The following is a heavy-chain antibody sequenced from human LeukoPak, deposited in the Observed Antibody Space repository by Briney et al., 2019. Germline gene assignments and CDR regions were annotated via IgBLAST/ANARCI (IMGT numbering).Heavy chain of an antibody. CDR2: IYTSGST. D-gene: IGHD3-3*01. V-gene: IGHV4-61*02. Sequence: SESLSLTCTVSGGSISSGGYYWSWIRQPAGKGLEWIGRIYTSGSTNYNPSLKSRVTMSVDTSKNQFSLKLSSVTAADTAVYYCARGVYDFWSGYLGGEYSYYYMDVWGKGTTVTVSS. CDR1: GGSISSGGYY. CDR3: ARGVYDFWSGYLGGEYSYYYMDV. J-gene: IGHJ6*03.